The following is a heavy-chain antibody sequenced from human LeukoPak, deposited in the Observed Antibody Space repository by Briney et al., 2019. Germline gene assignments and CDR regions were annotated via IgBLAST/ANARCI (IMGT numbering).Heavy chain of an antibody. CDR2: IYHSGST. V-gene: IGHV4-4*02. Sequence: PSETLPLTCAVSGGSISSSNWWSWVRQPPGKGLEWIGEIYHSGSTNYNPSLKSRVTISVDKSKNQFSLKLSSVTAADTAVYYCARESDYGDYVDYWGQGTLVTVSS. CDR1: GGSISSSNW. CDR3: ARESDYGDYVDY. D-gene: IGHD4-17*01. J-gene: IGHJ4*02.